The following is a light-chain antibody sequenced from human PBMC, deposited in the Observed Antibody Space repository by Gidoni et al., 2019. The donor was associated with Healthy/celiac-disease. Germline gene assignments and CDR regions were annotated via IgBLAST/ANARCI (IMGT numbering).Light chain of an antibody. Sequence: QSVLTQPPSASGTPGPRVTISCSGSSSNIRSNTVNWYQQLPGTAPKLLIYSNNQRPSGVPDRFSGSQSGTSASLAISGLQSEDEADYYCAAWDDSLNGWVFGGGTQLTVL. CDR3: AAWDDSLNGWV. J-gene: IGLJ3*02. V-gene: IGLV1-44*01. CDR1: SSNIRSNT. CDR2: SNN.